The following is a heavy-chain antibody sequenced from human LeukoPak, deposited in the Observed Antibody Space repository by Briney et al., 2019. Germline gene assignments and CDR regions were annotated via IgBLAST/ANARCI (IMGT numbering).Heavy chain of an antibody. Sequence: SETLSLTCTVSGGSISSYYWSWIRQPAGKGLEWIGRIYTSGSTNYNPSLKSRVTMSVDTSKNQFSLKLSSVTAADTAVYYCARDRSWLYYYYYMDVWGKGTTVTVSS. D-gene: IGHD5-12*01. V-gene: IGHV4-4*07. CDR2: IYTSGST. J-gene: IGHJ6*03. CDR3: ARDRSWLYYYYYMDV. CDR1: GGSISSYY.